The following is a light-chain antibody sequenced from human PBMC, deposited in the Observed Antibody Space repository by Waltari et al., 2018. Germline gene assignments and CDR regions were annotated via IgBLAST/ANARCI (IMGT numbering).Light chain of an antibody. Sequence: QSALTQPRSVSGSPGQSVTISCTGTSSDVGGYNSGYWYQQDPGKAPKLMIYDINKRPSGVPDRFSGSKSGNTASLTISGVQAEDEADYYCCSYVGPNTFWVFGGGTKLTVL. V-gene: IGLV2-11*01. CDR2: DIN. CDR3: CSYVGPNTFWV. CDR1: SSDVGGYNS. J-gene: IGLJ3*02.